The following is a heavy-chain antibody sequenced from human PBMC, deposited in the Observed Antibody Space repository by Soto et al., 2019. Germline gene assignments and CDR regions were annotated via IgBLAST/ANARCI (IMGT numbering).Heavy chain of an antibody. CDR3: ARERTGTPSMDV. Sequence: QVQLVQSGAEVKKPGASVKVSCKASGYTFTSYDINWVRQATGQGLEWMGWMNPNSGNTGYAQKFQGRXXMXRXXSISTDYMELSSVRSEDTAVYYCARERTGTPSMDVWGQGTTVTVSS. CDR1: GYTFTSYD. D-gene: IGHD1-1*01. CDR2: MNPNSGNT. V-gene: IGHV1-8*01. J-gene: IGHJ6*02.